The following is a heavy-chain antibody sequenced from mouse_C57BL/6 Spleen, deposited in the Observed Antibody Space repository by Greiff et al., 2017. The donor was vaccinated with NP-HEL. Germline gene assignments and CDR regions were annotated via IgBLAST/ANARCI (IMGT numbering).Heavy chain of an antibody. CDR3: ARSRPGYAMDY. CDR1: GYTFTSYW. CDR2: INPSNGGT. V-gene: IGHV1-53*01. J-gene: IGHJ4*01. Sequence: VKLQESGTELVKPGASVKLSCKASGYTFTSYWMHWVKQRPGQGLEWIGNINPSNGGTNYNEKFKSKATLTVDKSSSTAYMQLSSLTSEDSAVYYCARSRPGYAMDYWGQGTSVTVSS.